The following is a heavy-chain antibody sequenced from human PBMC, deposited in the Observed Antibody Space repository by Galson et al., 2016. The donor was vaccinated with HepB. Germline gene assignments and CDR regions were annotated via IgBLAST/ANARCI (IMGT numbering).Heavy chain of an antibody. J-gene: IGHJ4*02. D-gene: IGHD3-9*01. Sequence: SLRLSCAASGFTFSYAWMSWFRQVPGKGLEWVGRIKTKRGGETTDYAAPVKGRFIISRDDSKNTLFLKMNSLKTEDTAVYYCSTVTYAVLKYFDRLHWGQGALVTVSS. CDR2: IKTKRGGETT. V-gene: IGHV3-15*01. CDR1: GFTFSYAW. CDR3: STVTYAVLKYFDRLH.